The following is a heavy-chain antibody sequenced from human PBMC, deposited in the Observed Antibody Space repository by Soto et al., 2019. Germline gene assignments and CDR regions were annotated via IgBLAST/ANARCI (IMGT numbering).Heavy chain of an antibody. CDR3: GRLEGLATISYYFDY. CDR2: VYYSGSS. V-gene: IGHV4-39*01. Sequence: QLQLQESGPGLVKPSETLYLTFTVSGGSVSSSSLYWGWVRQPPWKGLEWIGTVYYSGSSYYKSFLESRVTISVDKSKNQFSLKLMSLSAADTAVYYCGRLEGLATISYYFDYWGQGALVTVST. CDR1: GGSVSSSSLY. D-gene: IGHD3-9*01. J-gene: IGHJ4*02.